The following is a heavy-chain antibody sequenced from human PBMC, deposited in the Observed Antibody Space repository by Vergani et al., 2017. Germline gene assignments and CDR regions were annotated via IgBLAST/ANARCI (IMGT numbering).Heavy chain of an antibody. CDR1: GGSISSSSYY. CDR3: ARVRAPGIAAAGEFGY. V-gene: IGHV4-39*01. CDR2: IYYSGNT. D-gene: IGHD6-13*01. J-gene: IGHJ4*02. Sequence: QLQLQESGPGLVKPSETLSLTCTVSGGSISSSSYYWGWIRQPPGKGLEWIGSIYYSGNTYYNPSLKSRVTISVDTSKNQFSLKLSSVTAADTAVYYCARVRAPGIAAAGEFGYWGQGTLVTVSS.